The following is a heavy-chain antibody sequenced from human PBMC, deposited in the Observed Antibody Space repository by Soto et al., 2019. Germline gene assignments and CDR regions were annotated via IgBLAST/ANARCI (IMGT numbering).Heavy chain of an antibody. D-gene: IGHD3-3*01. CDR3: ARRNLSXTIFGVVITNSPNWFDP. CDR1: GGSISSSSYY. CDR2: IYYSGST. V-gene: IGHV4-39*01. Sequence: SETLSLTCTVSGGSISSSSYYWGWIRQPPGKGLEWIGSIYYSGSTYYNPSLKSRVTISVDTSKNQFSLKLSSVTAADTAVYYCARRNLSXTIFGVVITNSPNWFDPWGQGTLVTVSS. J-gene: IGHJ5*02.